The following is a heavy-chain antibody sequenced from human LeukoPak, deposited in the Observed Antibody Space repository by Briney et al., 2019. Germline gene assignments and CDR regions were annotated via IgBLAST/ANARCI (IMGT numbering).Heavy chain of an antibody. V-gene: IGHV3-21*01. CDR1: GFTFSSYS. CDR3: ARDNMVATSPFDY. Sequence: GGSLRLTCAASGFTFSSYSMNWVRQAPGKRLEWVSSISSSSSYIYYADSVKGRFTISRDNAKNSLYLQMNSLRAEDTAVYYCARDNMVATSPFDYWGQGTLVTVSS. J-gene: IGHJ4*02. CDR2: ISSSSSYI. D-gene: IGHD5-12*01.